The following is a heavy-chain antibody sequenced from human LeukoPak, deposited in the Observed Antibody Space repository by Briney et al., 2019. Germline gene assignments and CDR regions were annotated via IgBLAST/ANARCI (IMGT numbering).Heavy chain of an antibody. CDR1: GYTFTGYY. D-gene: IGHD6-13*01. V-gene: IGHV1-2*02. Sequence: ASVKVSCKASGYTFTGYYMHWVRQAPGQGLEWMGWINPNSGGTNYAQKFQGRVTMTRDTSISTAYMELSRLRLDDTAVYYCARRIAAAGMYYFDYWGQGTLVTVSS. J-gene: IGHJ4*02. CDR2: INPNSGGT. CDR3: ARRIAAAGMYYFDY.